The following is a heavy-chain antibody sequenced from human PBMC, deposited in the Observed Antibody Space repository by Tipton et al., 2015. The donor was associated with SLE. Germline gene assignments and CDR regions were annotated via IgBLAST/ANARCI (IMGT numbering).Heavy chain of an antibody. J-gene: IGHJ4*02. V-gene: IGHV4-39*07. CDR1: GGSISSSSYY. CDR3: ARVWGTGSRGVDY. D-gene: IGHD2-2*01. CDR2: IYYSGST. Sequence: TLSLTCTVSGGSISSSSYYWGWIRQPPGKGLEWIGSIYYSGSTYYNPSLKSRVTISVDTSKNQFSLKLSSVTAADTAVYYCARVWGTGSRGVDYWGQGTLVTVSS.